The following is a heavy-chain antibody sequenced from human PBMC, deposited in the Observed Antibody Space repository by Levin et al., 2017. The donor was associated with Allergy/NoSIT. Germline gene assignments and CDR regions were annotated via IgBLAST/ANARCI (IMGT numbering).Heavy chain of an antibody. J-gene: IGHJ4*02. CDR1: GGTFSSYA. CDR2: IIPIFGTA. CDR3: ARDRAYSGSYLDY. V-gene: IGHV1-69*06. Sequence: ASVKVSCKASGGTFSSYAISWVRQAPGQGLEWMGGIIPIFGTANYAQKFQGRVTITADKSTSTAYMELSSLRSEDTAVYYCARDRAYSGSYLDYWGQGTLVTVSS. D-gene: IGHD1-26*01.